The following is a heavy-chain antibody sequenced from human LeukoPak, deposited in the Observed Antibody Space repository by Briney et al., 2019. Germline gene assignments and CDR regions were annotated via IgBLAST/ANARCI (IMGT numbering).Heavy chain of an antibody. Sequence: SETLSLTCTISGGSIGTDHCTWIRQPPGKGLDWIGYAYHNGNTNYNPSLNSRVTISVDTSNNQFSLRLTFVTTADTAVYYCARGHPPNLDVWGQGTTVTVSS. J-gene: IGHJ6*02. CDR3: ARGHPPNLDV. CDR2: AYHNGNT. CDR1: GGSIGTDH. V-gene: IGHV4-59*01.